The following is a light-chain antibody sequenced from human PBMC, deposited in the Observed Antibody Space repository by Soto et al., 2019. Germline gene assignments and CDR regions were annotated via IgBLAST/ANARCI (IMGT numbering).Light chain of an antibody. CDR3: SSYTSSTRV. CDR1: SSDVGGYNY. Sequence: QSALTQPASVSGSPGQSITISCTGTSSDVGGYNYVSWYQQHPGKAPKLMIYEVSNRPSGVSNRFSGSKSGNTASLTISGLPAEDEAAYYCSSYTSSTRVFGGGTKLTVL. J-gene: IGLJ3*02. CDR2: EVS. V-gene: IGLV2-14*01.